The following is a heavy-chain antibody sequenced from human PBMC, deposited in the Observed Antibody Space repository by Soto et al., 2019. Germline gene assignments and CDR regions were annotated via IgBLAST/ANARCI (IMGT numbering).Heavy chain of an antibody. V-gene: IGHV3-23*01. D-gene: IGHD6-25*01. CDR2: FSGGRDTT. CDR1: GFTFSSYA. CDR3: AKDPAAPHY. Sequence: PEGSLRLSCVASGFTFSSYAMSWVRQAPGQRLEWVATFSGGRDTTWHADSVKDRFTVSRDSSKNTLYLQMNSLRAEDTAVYYCAKDPAAPHYWGQGTLVTVSS. J-gene: IGHJ4*02.